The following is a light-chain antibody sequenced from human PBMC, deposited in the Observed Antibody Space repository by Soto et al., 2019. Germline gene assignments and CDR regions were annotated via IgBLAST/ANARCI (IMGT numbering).Light chain of an antibody. J-gene: IGLJ3*02. Sequence: QSVLTQPASVSGSPGQSITISCTGTSSDVGTYNLVSWYQQHPGKAPKLMIYEGSKRPSGVATRFSGSKSGNTASLTISGLQAEDEADYYCCSYAGGSTWVFGGGTKLTVL. CDR3: CSYAGGSTWV. V-gene: IGLV2-23*01. CDR1: SSDVGTYNL. CDR2: EGS.